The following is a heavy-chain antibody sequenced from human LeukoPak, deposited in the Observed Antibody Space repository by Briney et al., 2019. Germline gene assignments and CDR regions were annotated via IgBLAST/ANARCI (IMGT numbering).Heavy chain of an antibody. V-gene: IGHV5-51*01. CDR2: IYPGDSDT. D-gene: IGHD1-1*01. CDR1: GFSFTSYW. Sequence: GGSLRLSCKGSGFSFTSYWIGWVRQMPGKGLEWMGIIYPGDSDTRYSPSFQGQVTISADKSISTAYLQWSSLKASDTAMYYCARLRLGFLWNPNDYWGQGTLVTVSS. J-gene: IGHJ4*02. CDR3: ARLRLGFLWNPNDY.